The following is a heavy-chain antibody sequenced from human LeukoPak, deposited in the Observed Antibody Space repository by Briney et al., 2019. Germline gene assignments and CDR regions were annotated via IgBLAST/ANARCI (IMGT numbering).Heavy chain of an antibody. CDR2: ISAYNGNT. D-gene: IGHD3-16*01. V-gene: IGHV1-18*01. J-gene: IGHJ3*02. CDR3: ARDGQRVMITFGGPTGAFDI. CDR1: GYTFTSYG. Sequence: ASVKVSCKASGYTFTSYGISLVRQAPGQGLEWMGWISAYNGNTDYAQKLQGRVTMTTDTSTSTAYMELRSLRSDDTAVYYCARDGQRVMITFGGPTGAFDIWGQGTMVTVSS.